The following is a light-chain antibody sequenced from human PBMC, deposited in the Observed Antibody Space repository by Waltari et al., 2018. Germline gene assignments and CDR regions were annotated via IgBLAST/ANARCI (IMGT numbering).Light chain of an antibody. V-gene: IGKV2-30*02. CDR3: LQGTHWPYT. CDR1: QSLVHSDGTTH. J-gene: IGKJ2*01. CDR2: RVS. Sequence: EVVMTQSPLSLAVTLGQPASISCKSSQSLVHSDGTTHLNWFQPRPGQSPRRLFYRVSSRESGVPDRFSGSGSGTDFTLKISRVEAEDVGVYYCLQGTHWPYTFGQGTRLDIK.